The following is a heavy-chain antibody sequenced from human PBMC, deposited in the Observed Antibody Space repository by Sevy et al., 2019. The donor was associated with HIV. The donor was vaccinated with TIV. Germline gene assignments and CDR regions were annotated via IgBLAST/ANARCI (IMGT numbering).Heavy chain of an antibody. Sequence: GGSLRLSCAASGFTFSDYYMSWIRQAPGKGLEWVSYISSSSSYTNYANAVKGRFTISRDNAKNSLYLLMNSLRAEDTAVDYCARVCHTADRNYYYYMDVWGKGTTVTVSS. CDR1: GFTFSDYY. D-gene: IGHD5-18*01. CDR2: ISSSSSYT. J-gene: IGHJ6*03. V-gene: IGHV3-11*06. CDR3: ARVCHTADRNYYYYMDV.